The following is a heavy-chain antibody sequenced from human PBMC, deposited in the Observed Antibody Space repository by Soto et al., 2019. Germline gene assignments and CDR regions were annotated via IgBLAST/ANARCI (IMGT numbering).Heavy chain of an antibody. CDR1: GFTFSSYA. V-gene: IGHV3-30-3*01. J-gene: IGHJ6*02. CDR2: ISYDGSNK. CDR3: ARDWYSSSWFYGMDV. Sequence: QVHLVESGGGVVQPGRSLRLSCAASGFTFSSYAMHWVRQAPGKGLEWVAVISYDGSNKYYADSVKGRFTISRDNSKNTLYLQMNSLRAEDTAVYYCARDWYSSSWFYGMDVWGQGTTVTVSS. D-gene: IGHD6-13*01.